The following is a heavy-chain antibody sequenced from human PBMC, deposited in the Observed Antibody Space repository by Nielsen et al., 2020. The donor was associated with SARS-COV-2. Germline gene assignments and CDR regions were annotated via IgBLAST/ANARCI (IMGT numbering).Heavy chain of an antibody. CDR2: IKQDGSEK. CDR3: ARVDLYCSSTSCYQDFDY. J-gene: IGHJ4*02. D-gene: IGHD2-2*01. V-gene: IGHV3-7*01. Sequence: WLRQPPGKGLEWVADIKQDGSEKYYVDSVKGRFTISRDNAKNSLYLQMNSLRAEDTAVYYCARVDLYCSSTSCYQDFDYWGQGTLVTVSS.